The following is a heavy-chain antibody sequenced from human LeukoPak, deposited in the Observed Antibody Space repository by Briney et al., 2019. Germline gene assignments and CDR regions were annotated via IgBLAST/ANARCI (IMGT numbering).Heavy chain of an antibody. Sequence: SETLSLTCAVYGGSFSGYYWSWIRQPPGEGLEWIGEINHSGSTNYNPSLKSRVTISVDTFKNQFSLKLSSVTAADTAVYYCARARGRFFDYWGQGTLVTVSS. CDR3: ARARGRFFDY. CDR1: GGSFSGYY. J-gene: IGHJ4*02. V-gene: IGHV4-34*01. CDR2: INHSGST.